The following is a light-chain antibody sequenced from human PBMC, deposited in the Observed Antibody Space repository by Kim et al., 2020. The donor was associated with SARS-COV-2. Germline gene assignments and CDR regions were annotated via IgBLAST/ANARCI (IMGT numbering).Light chain of an antibody. CDR1: SSNIGSNT. J-gene: IGLJ3*02. CDR2: SNN. V-gene: IGLV1-44*01. CDR3: AAWDDSLNGWV. Sequence: GQRVTISCSGSSSNIGSNTVNWYQQLPGTAPKLLIFSNNQRPSGVPDRFSGSKSGTSASLAISGLQSEDEADYHCAAWDDSLNGWVFGGGTKLTVL.